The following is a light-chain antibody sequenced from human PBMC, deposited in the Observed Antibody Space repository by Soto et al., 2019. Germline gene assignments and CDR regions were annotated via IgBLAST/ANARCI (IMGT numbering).Light chain of an antibody. CDR3: KQSNSYTLT. Sequence: DILMTRSPSTLSASVRDRVTITCRASQSISSGLAWYQQKAGKASTLLIYEASSLEGGVPSRFSGSGSGTEFPLTIRSLQPDDFATHYSKQSNSYTLTSGPGGKVDI. J-gene: IGKJ3*01. V-gene: IGKV1-5*03. CDR1: QSISSG. CDR2: EAS.